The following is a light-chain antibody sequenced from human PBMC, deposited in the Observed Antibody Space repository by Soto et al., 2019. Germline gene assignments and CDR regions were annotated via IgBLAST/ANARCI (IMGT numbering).Light chain of an antibody. V-gene: IGKV3-11*01. CDR3: RQRVSWPPT. CDR2: DAS. Sequence: VLTQSPARLSLSPGERATLSCRAGQSVSDYLAWYQQKPGQPPRLLFFDASNRATGVPDRVSAGGSGTDFTLIISSLEPEDFAVYYCRQRVSWPPTFGGGTKVEI. CDR1: QSVSDY. J-gene: IGKJ4*01.